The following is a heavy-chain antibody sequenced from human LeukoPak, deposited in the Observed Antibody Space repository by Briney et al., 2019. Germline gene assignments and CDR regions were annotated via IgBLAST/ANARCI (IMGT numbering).Heavy chain of an antibody. V-gene: IGHV3-20*04. CDR1: GFTFDDYG. CDR2: TNWNGGST. CDR3: AREISGIAVAGTGPYYYYYMDV. J-gene: IGHJ6*03. Sequence: PGGSLRLSCAASGFTFDDYGMSWVRQAPGKGLEWVSGTNWNGGSTGYADSVKGRFTISRDNAKNSLYLQMNSLRAEDTALYYCAREISGIAVAGTGPYYYYYMDVWGKGTTVTVS. D-gene: IGHD6-19*01.